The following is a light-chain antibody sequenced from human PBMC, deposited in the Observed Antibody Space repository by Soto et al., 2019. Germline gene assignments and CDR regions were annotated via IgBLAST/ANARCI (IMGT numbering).Light chain of an antibody. V-gene: IGKV3-15*01. CDR1: QSVSSN. CDR3: QQYNDWPS. Sequence: EIVMTQSPATLSVSPGDRATLSCRASQSVSSNLAWYQQKPGQAPGLLIYGSSTRATVIPGRFGGSGSGTEFTLTISSLQSEDSAVYCCQQYNDWPSFGQGTKVEIE. J-gene: IGKJ1*01. CDR2: GSS.